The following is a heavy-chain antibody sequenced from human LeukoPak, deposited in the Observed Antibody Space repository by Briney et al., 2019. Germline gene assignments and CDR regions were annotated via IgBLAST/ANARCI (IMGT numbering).Heavy chain of an antibody. CDR1: GGSFSGYY. D-gene: IGHD5-18*01. CDR3: ARGETGYSYVFDY. Sequence: SETLFPSCAVYGGSFSGYYWSWIRQPPGKGLEWIGEINHSGSTNYNPSLKSRVTISVDTSKNQFSLKLSSVTAADTAVYYCARGETGYSYVFDYSGQG. CDR2: INHSGST. J-gene: IGHJ4*02. V-gene: IGHV4-34*01.